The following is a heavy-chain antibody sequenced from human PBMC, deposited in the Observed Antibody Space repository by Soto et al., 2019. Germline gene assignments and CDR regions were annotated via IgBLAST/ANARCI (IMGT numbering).Heavy chain of an antibody. V-gene: IGHV3-30-3*01. D-gene: IGHD4-4*01. CDR1: GFTFSSYA. CDR2: ISFDGTNK. CDR3: ARDPAIYSGKFDYGLDV. J-gene: IGHJ6*02. Sequence: GWSLRLSCAASGFTFSSYAVHWVRQAPGRGLEWVALISFDGTNKYYADSVKGRFTISRDNAKNSLYLQMNSLRAEDTAVYFCARDPAIYSGKFDYGLDVWGRGTTVTVSS.